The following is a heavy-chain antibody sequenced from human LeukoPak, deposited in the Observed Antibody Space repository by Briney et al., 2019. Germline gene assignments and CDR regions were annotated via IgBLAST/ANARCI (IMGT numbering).Heavy chain of an antibody. CDR1: GFTFGDYA. V-gene: IGHV3-49*03. D-gene: IGHD3-16*01. J-gene: IGHJ5*02. CDR2: IRGKAYGATT. Sequence: GGSLRLSCTASGFTFGDYAMSWFRQAPGKGLEWVGFIRGKAYGATTEYAASVKGRFSISRDDSKSTAYLLMTSLEPEDTAVYYCARVGGLFLWIDPWGQGTLVTVSS. CDR3: ARVGGLFLWIDP.